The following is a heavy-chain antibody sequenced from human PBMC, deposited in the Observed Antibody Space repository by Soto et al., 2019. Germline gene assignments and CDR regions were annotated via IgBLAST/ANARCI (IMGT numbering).Heavy chain of an antibody. CDR1: GFRFSDYY. CDR3: ARTQGGVMTSHYGMDA. Sequence: GGSLRLSCAASGFRFSDYYMTWIRQAPGKGLEWVSYISTRGSNTIYADSVRGRFTISRDNAESSLYLQMDSLRADDTAVYYCARTQGGVMTSHYGMDAWGQAPTVTV. CDR2: ISTRGSNT. J-gene: IGHJ6*02. D-gene: IGHD3-16*01. V-gene: IGHV3-11*06.